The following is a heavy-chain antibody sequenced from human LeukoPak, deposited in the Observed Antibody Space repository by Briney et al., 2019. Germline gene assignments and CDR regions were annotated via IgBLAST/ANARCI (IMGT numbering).Heavy chain of an antibody. J-gene: IGHJ6*02. Sequence: GSLRLSCAASGFTFSSYAMSWVRQAPGKGLEWIGEINHSGSTNYNPSLKSRVTISVDTSKNQFSLKLSSVTAADTAVYYCAGLVVPAATNYYYYYYGMDVWGQGTTVTVSS. CDR1: GFTFSSYA. V-gene: IGHV4-34*08. CDR2: INHSGST. D-gene: IGHD2-2*01. CDR3: AGLVVPAATNYYYYYYGMDV.